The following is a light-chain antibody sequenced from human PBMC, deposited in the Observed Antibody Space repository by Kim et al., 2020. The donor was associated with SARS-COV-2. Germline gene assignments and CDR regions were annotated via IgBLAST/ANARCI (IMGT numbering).Light chain of an antibody. V-gene: IGKV1-NL1*01. CDR2: AAS. CDR1: QDISKS. CDR3: QQSYSFPWT. Sequence: DIQMTQSPSSLSASVGDRVTITCRASQDISKSLAWYQQKPQKAPKLLVYAASNLESGVPSRFSGSGSGTDYTLTISSLQPEDSATFFCQQSYSFPWTFGQGTKVDIK. J-gene: IGKJ1*01.